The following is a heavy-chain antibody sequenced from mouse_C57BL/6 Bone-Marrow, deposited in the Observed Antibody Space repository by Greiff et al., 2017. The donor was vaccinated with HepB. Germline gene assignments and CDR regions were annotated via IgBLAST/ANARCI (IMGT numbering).Heavy chain of an antibody. D-gene: IGHD3-1*01. J-gene: IGHJ3*01. CDR2: IYPGSGST. V-gene: IGHV1-55*01. Sequence: VQLKESGAELVKPGASVKMSCKASGYTFTSYWITWVKQRPAQGLEWIGDIYPGSGSTNYNEKFKSKATLTVDTSSSTAYMQLSSLTSEDSAVYYCARGGVGAYWGQGTLVTVSA. CDR1: GYTFTSYW. CDR3: ARGGVGAY.